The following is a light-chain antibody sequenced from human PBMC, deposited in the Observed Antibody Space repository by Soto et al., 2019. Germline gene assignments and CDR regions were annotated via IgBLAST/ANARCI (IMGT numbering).Light chain of an antibody. CDR3: QHCHEYPYI. CDR1: QSISSW. CDR2: DAS. V-gene: IGKV1-5*01. Sequence: DIQMTQSPSSLSASVGDRVTITCRASQSISSWLAWYQQRPGNAPRLLIHDASRLESGVPSRFSGSGSGTEFTLTITSLQPDDFATYYCQHCHEYPYIFGQGTKVDIK. J-gene: IGKJ2*01.